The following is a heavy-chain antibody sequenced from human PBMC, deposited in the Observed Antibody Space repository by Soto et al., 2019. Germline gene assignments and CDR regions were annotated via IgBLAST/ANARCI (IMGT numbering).Heavy chain of an antibody. V-gene: IGHV3-30-3*01. CDR3: AAAYSSSWFDY. CDR1: GFTFSSYA. CDR2: ISYDGSNK. D-gene: IGHD6-13*01. J-gene: IGHJ4*02. Sequence: GGSLRLSCAASGFTFSSYAMHWVRQAPGKGLEWVAVISYDGSNKYYADSVKGRFTISRDNSKNTLYLQMNSLRAEDTAVYYCAAAYSSSWFDYWGQGTLVTVSS.